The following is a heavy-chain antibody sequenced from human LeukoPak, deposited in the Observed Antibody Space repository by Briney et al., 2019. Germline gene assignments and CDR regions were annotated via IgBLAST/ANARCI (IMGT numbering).Heavy chain of an antibody. J-gene: IGHJ4*02. Sequence: PGGSLRLSCAASGVIFNQYWMSWVRQAPGRGLEWVANIDQDGSEKHYVDSVKGRFTISRDNAKNSLYLQMNSLRAEDTAVYYCARVEGRYSYGYGLSYWGQGTLVTVSS. D-gene: IGHD5-18*01. CDR2: IDQDGSEK. V-gene: IGHV3-7*01. CDR3: ARVEGRYSYGYGLSY. CDR1: GVIFNQYW.